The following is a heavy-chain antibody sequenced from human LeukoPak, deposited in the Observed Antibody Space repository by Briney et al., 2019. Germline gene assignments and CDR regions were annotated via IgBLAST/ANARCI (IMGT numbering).Heavy chain of an antibody. J-gene: IGHJ4*02. CDR3: ARLRRSRLAEFDY. CDR2: IYYSGNT. D-gene: IGHD3-3*02. CDR1: GYSISSGYY. Sequence: SETLSLTCTVSGYSISSGYYWSCIRQPPGRGLLWIGSIYYSGNTYYNASLKSQVSISIDTSKNHFSLRLTSVTAADTAMYYCARLRRSRLAEFDYWGQGTLVTVSS. V-gene: IGHV4-38-2*02.